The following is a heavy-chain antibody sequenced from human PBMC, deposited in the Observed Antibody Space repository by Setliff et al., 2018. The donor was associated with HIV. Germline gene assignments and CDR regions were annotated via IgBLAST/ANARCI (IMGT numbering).Heavy chain of an antibody. CDR2: IYHSGIT. Sequence: SETLSLTCTVSGYSISSGYYWGWIRQPPGKGLEWIGSIYHSGITYYNSSLKSRVTISVDTSKNQFSLNLTSVTSADTAVYYCARLGYSGSLVGAFDIWGQGTMVTVSS. V-gene: IGHV4-38-2*02. D-gene: IGHD1-26*01. J-gene: IGHJ3*02. CDR1: GYSISSGYY. CDR3: ARLGYSGSLVGAFDI.